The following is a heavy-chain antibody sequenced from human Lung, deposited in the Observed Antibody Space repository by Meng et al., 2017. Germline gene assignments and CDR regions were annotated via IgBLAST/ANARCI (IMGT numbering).Heavy chain of an antibody. CDR2: IYHGGDT. V-gene: IGHV4/OR15-8*02. Sequence: QVRLQKSGPGLVKPSGPLSLTCVVSGGSISSIDWWSWVRQPPGKGLEWIGEIYHGGDTNYNPSLKSRVTIAIDRSKNQFSLKLSSVTAADTAVYYCASWIYSCGWQWGQGTLVTVSS. CDR1: GGSISSIDW. D-gene: IGHD6-19*01. J-gene: IGHJ4*02. CDR3: ASWIYSCGWQ.